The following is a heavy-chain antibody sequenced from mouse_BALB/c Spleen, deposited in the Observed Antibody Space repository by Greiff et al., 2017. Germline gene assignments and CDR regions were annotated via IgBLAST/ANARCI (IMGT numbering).Heavy chain of an antibody. Sequence: VKVEESGPGLVQPSQSLSITCTVSGFSLTSYGVHWVRQSPGKGLEWLGVIWSGGSTDYNAAFISRLSISKDNSKSQVFFKMNSLQADDTAIYYCARNEGGYRYEFAYWGQGTLVTVSA. CDR1: GFSLTSYG. V-gene: IGHV2-4-1*01. J-gene: IGHJ3*01. D-gene: IGHD2-14*01. CDR2: IWSGGST. CDR3: ARNEGGYRYEFAY.